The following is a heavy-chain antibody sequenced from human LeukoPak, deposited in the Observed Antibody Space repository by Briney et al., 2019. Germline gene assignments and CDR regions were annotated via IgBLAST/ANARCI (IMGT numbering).Heavy chain of an antibody. J-gene: IGHJ6*03. CDR3: ARESRRIAAAGPSYYMDV. V-gene: IGHV4-39*07. CDR2: IYYSGST. CDR1: GGSISTSNYY. Sequence: SETLSLTCTVSGGSISTSNYYWGWIRQPPGKGPEWIGSIYYSGSTYYNPSLKSRVTISVDTSKNQFSLMLNSVTAADTAVYYCARESRRIAAAGPSYYMDVWGRGTTVTVSS. D-gene: IGHD6-13*01.